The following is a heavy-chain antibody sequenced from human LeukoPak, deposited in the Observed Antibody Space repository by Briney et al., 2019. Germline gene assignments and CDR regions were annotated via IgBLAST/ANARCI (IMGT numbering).Heavy chain of an antibody. CDR3: ARLYCGGECYSGYFGY. V-gene: IGHV4-39*01. Sequence: SETLSLTCTVSGGSISSSSWYWAWIRQPPGKGLEWIGTIYYTGSTYYNPSLKSRVTISVDTSKDQFSLKLSSVTAADTAVYYCARLYCGGECYSGYFGYWGQVTLVTVSS. J-gene: IGHJ4*02. CDR1: GGSISSSSWY. D-gene: IGHD2-21*01. CDR2: IYYTGST.